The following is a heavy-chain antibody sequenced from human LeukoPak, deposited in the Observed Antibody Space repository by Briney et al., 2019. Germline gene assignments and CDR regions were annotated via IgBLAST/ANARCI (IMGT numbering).Heavy chain of an antibody. D-gene: IGHD4-23*01. CDR1: GFTFSSYS. V-gene: IGHV3-48*01. CDR3: ARDSPYYGGKSLSY. CDR2: ISSSSSTI. J-gene: IGHJ4*02. Sequence: GGSLRRSCAASGFTFSSYSMNWVRQAPGKGLEWVSYISSSSSTIYYADSVKGRFTISRDNAKNSLYLQMNSLRAEDTAVYYCARDSPYYGGKSLSYWGQGTLVTVSS.